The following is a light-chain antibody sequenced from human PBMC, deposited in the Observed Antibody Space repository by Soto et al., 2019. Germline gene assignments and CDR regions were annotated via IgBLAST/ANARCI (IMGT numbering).Light chain of an antibody. V-gene: IGKV3-20*01. CDR1: QSVSNNY. CDR2: GTS. CDR3: QQFDDSVT. J-gene: IGKJ5*01. Sequence: EIVMTQSPGTLSLSPGERATLSCRASQSVSNNYLAWYQQKPGQAPRLLIYGTSDRATGTPDRFSGSGSGTDFTLTISRLEPEDSAVYYCQQFDDSVTFGQGTRLEIK.